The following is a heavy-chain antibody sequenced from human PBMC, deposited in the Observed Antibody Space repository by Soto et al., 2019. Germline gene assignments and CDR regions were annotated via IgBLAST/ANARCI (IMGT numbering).Heavy chain of an antibody. CDR3: AKSSIEPRLFMYPFDS. CDR2: IYSSGST. CDR1: GASVSSGGYF. D-gene: IGHD6-6*01. J-gene: IGHJ4*02. Sequence: SETLSLTCSVSGASVSSGGYFWTWIRQLPGKGLEWIGYIYSSGSTYYNPSLESRVTISVDTSKNQFSLRLTSVTAADTAVYYCAKSSIEPRLFMYPFDSWGLGTLVTVSS. V-gene: IGHV4-31*02.